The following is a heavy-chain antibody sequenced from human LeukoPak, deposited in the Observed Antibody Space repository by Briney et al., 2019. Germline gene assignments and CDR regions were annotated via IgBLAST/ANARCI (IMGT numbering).Heavy chain of an antibody. CDR2: ISSSGSTI. CDR3: ARASRFGELSPPGY. D-gene: IGHD3-10*01. J-gene: IGHJ4*02. CDR1: GFTFSDYY. V-gene: IGHV3-11*01. Sequence: GGSLRLSCAASGFTFSDYYMSWIRQAPGKGLEWVSYISSSGSTIYYADSVKGRSTISRDNAKNSLYLQMNSLRAEDTAVYYCARASRFGELSPPGYWGQGTLVTVSS.